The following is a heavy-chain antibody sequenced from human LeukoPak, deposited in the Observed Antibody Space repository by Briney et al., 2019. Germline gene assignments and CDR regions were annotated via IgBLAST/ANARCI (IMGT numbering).Heavy chain of an antibody. CDR1: GFTFSSYW. D-gene: IGHD6-19*01. V-gene: IGHV3-7*01. CDR2: IRQDGGEK. Sequence: PGGSLRLSCAVSGFTFSSYWMNWVRQAPGKGLEWVASIRQDGGEKSYVDSVKGRFTISRDNTKNSLYLQINSLRAEDTAVYYCAKDSGSRWFGPLDYWGQGTLVTVSS. J-gene: IGHJ4*02. CDR3: AKDSGSRWFGPLDY.